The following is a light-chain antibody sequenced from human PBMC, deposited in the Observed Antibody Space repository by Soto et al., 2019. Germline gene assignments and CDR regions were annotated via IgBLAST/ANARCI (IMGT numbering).Light chain of an antibody. V-gene: IGKV3-20*01. CDR3: QQYDTSPPDT. CDR2: GAS. CDR1: QSIANTY. J-gene: IGKJ2*01. Sequence: EIVLTQSPGTLSLSPGERATLSCRASQSIANTYLAWYQQKPGQAPRLLIYGASSRATGIPDRFSGSGSGTDFTLTISRLEPEDFAVYYWQQYDTSPPDTFGQGTKLEI.